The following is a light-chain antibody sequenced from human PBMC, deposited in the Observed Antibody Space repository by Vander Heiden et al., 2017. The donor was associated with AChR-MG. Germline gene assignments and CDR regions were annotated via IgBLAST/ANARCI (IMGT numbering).Light chain of an antibody. Sequence: EIVLTQSPSTLSLSPGQSATLSCRASQSVDGYLAWYQQKSGQAPRLLIYDVSKRATGIPARFRGAGSGTHFTLTISSLEPEDFAVYFCQQRSDWHLEITFGQGTRLEIK. V-gene: IGKV3-11*01. CDR2: DVS. CDR1: QSVDGY. CDR3: QQRSDWHLEIT. J-gene: IGKJ5*01.